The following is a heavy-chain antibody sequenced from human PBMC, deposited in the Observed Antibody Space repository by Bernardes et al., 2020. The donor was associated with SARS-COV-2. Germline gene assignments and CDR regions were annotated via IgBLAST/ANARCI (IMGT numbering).Heavy chain of an antibody. V-gene: IGHV4-59*01. Sequence: TLSITCTVSGGSISSSYWSWIRQPPGKGLEWIGYIYSSGSTTYTPSLKSRVTISVDTSKNQFSLKLSSVTAADTAVYYCARGFDYWGQGTLVTGSS. J-gene: IGHJ4*02. CDR1: GGSISSSY. CDR2: IYSSGST. CDR3: ARGFDY.